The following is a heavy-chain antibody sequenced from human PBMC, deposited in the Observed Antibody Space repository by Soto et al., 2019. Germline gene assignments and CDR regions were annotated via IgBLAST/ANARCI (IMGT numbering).Heavy chain of an antibody. CDR3: ARGPRYCSSSMCFSGVTWLDP. D-gene: IGHD2-2*01. CDR2: ISSYNDNT. V-gene: IGHV1-18*04. CDR1: GYTFTSYG. Sequence: ASVKVSCKASGYTFTSYGISWVRQAPGQGLEWMGWISSYNDNTNYAQKVRGRVTMTKDKSTSTTYMELRSLRSDDTAVYYCARGPRYCSSSMCFSGVTWLDPWGQGTLVTAPQ. J-gene: IGHJ5*02.